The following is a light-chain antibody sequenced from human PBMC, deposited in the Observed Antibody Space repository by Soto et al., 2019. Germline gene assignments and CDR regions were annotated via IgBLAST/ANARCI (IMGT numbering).Light chain of an antibody. V-gene: IGKV1-9*01. CDR2: AES. Sequence: DIRFTQAPSFLSASVGDGVTLTWRASQGIAGSLAWYQQKPGKPPKLLIYAESTLQSGVPSRFSGSGSGTRGTLTISSLQPEDFATYYCPQVKSYPRTFGGGTKLDIK. CDR1: QGIAGS. J-gene: IGKJ4*01. CDR3: PQVKSYPRT.